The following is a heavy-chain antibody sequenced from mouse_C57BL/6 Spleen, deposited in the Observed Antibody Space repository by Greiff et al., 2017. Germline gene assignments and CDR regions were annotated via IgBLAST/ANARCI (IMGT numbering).Heavy chain of an antibody. CDR2: IRNKANGYTT. V-gene: IGHV7-3*01. D-gene: IGHD1-1*01. CDR1: GFTFTDYY. CDR3: ARYIGTTGSYYFDY. Sequence: EVKLVESGGGLVQPGGSLSLSCAASGFTFTDYYMSWVRQPPGKALEWLGFIRNKANGYTTEYSASVKGRFTISRDNSQSILYLQMNALRAEDSATYYCARYIGTTGSYYFDYWGQGTTLTVSS. J-gene: IGHJ2*01.